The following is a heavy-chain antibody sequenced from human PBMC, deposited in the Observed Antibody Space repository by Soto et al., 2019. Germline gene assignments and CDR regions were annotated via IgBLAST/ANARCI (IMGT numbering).Heavy chain of an antibody. CDR1: GGSISNISDY. Sequence: SEPLSVTCSVAGGSISNISDYWGWIRQPPGKGLEWIGSIYYSGSTYYNPSLKSRVTISVDTSKNQFSLKLSSVTAADTAVYYCARHFSRIVATMLDYWGQGTLVTVSS. CDR2: IYYSGST. J-gene: IGHJ4*02. CDR3: ARHFSRIVATMLDY. V-gene: IGHV4-39*01. D-gene: IGHD5-12*01.